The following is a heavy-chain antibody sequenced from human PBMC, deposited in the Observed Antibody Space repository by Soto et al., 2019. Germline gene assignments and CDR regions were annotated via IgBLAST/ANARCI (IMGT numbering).Heavy chain of an antibody. V-gene: IGHV4-59*01. CDR3: RTTAYCGGDCKRDY. D-gene: IGHD2-21*02. CDR2: IYYSGST. Sequence: SETLSLTCTVSGGSISSYYWSWIRQPPGKGLEWIGYIYYSGSTNYNPSLKSRVTISVDTSKNQFSLKLSSVTAADTAVYYCRTTAYCGGDCKRDYWGQGTLVTVSS. CDR1: GGSISSYY. J-gene: IGHJ4*02.